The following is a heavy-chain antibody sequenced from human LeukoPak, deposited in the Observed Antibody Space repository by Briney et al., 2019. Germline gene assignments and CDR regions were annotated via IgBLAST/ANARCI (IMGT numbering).Heavy chain of an antibody. Sequence: PGRSLRLSCAASGFTFSSYAMSWVRQAPGKGLEWVSAISGSGGSTYYADSVKGRFTISRDNSKNTLYLQMNSLRAEDTAVYYCAKDPGATYYYDSSGYFSVDAFDIWGQGTMVTVSS. D-gene: IGHD3-22*01. J-gene: IGHJ3*02. CDR2: ISGSGGST. CDR1: GFTFSSYA. CDR3: AKDPGATYYYDSSGYFSVDAFDI. V-gene: IGHV3-23*01.